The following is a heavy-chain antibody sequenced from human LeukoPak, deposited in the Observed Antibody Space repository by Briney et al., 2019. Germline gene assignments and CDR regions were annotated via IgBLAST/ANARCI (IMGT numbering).Heavy chain of an antibody. J-gene: IGHJ6*03. CDR3: ARSYYYYYMDV. CDR2: MYHSGST. CDR1: GYSISSGHY. Sequence: SETLSLTCTVSGYSISSGHYWGWIRQPPGKGLEWIGSMYHSGSTYYNPPLKSRVTISEDTSKNQFSLKLSSVTAADTAVYYCARSYYYYYMDVWGKGTTVTVSS. V-gene: IGHV4-38-2*02.